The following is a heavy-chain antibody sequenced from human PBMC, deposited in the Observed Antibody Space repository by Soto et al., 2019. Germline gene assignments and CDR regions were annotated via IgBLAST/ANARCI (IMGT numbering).Heavy chain of an antibody. CDR1: GGTVGSTRW. D-gene: IGHD6-19*01. J-gene: IGHJ6*02. V-gene: IGHV4-4*02. Sequence: LTISCDGSGGTVGSTRWGRWVHKPTENRQVRIGEFYRGGNTKYNPSLKSRVTLSVDKSKNQFYLQLSSVTAADPAMYYWARYKTDRGWCRYHSGMDFRDQRTTVTVS. CDR3: ARYKTDRGWCRYHSGMDF. CDR2: FYRGGNT.